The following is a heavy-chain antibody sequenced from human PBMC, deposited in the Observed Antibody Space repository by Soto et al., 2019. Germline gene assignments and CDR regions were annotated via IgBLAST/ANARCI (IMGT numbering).Heavy chain of an antibody. CDR2: IDWDDDK. V-gene: IGHV2-70*01. Sequence: SGPTLVNPTQTLTLTCTFSGFSLSTSGICVSWIRQPPGKSLEWLALIDWDDDKYYSTSLKTRLTISKDTSKNQVVFTMTNMDPVDTATYYCVSHYYDSSGYYHGLDAFDIWGQGTMVTVSS. CDR3: VSHYYDSSGYYHGLDAFDI. J-gene: IGHJ3*02. D-gene: IGHD3-22*01. CDR1: GFSLSTSGIC.